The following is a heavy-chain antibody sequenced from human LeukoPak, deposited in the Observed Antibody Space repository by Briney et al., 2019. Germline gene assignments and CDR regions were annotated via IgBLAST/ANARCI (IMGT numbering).Heavy chain of an antibody. CDR2: INTDGTDT. V-gene: IGHV3-74*01. CDR3: AGEARGGYNLDAFDI. CDR1: GFTFSSYW. Sequence: GGSLRLSCVASGFTFSSYWMDWVRQAPGKGLVWVSRINTDGTDTRYADSVKGRFTISRDNAKNTLHLQMNSLRAEDTAVYYCAGEARGGYNLDAFDIWGQGTMVTVSS. D-gene: IGHD5-24*01. J-gene: IGHJ3*02.